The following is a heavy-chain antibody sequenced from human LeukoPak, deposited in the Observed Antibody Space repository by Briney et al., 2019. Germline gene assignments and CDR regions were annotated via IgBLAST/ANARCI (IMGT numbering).Heavy chain of an antibody. V-gene: IGHV4-59*01. CDR2: IYYSGST. CDR1: GGSISSYY. CDR3: VRRYSSGWYEVDP. J-gene: IGHJ5*02. Sequence: SETLSLTCTVSGGSISSYYWSWIWQPPGKGLEWIGYIYYSGSTNYNLSLKSRVTISVDTAKNQFSLKLSSVTAADTAVYYCVRRYSSGWYEVDPWGQGTLVTVSS. D-gene: IGHD6-19*01.